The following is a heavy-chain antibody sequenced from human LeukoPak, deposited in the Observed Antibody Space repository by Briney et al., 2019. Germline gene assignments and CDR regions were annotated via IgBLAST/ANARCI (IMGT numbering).Heavy chain of an antibody. J-gene: IGHJ4*02. Sequence: AETLSLTCSVSGGSINNYWWNWIRQPPGKGLEWVGYIYYSGSTSYNPSLKSRLTISVDTSLNQFSLKLNSVTAADTAVYYCARYCSGGDCYSKALDYWGQGILVTVSS. CDR1: GGSINNYW. V-gene: IGHV4-59*01. CDR2: IYYSGST. D-gene: IGHD2-15*01. CDR3: ARYCSGGDCYSKALDY.